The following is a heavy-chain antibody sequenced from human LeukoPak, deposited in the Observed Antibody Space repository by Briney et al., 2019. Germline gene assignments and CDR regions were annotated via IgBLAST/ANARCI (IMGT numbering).Heavy chain of an antibody. J-gene: IGHJ4*02. CDR1: GGSFSGYY. Sequence: SETLSLTCAVYGGSFSGYYWGWLRQPPGKGLEWIGSIYHSGSTYYNPSLKSRVTISVDTSKNQFSLKLSSVTAADTAVYYCARLGCSSTSCYSFDYWGQGTLVTVSS. CDR3: ARLGCSSTSCYSFDY. V-gene: IGHV4-38-2*01. D-gene: IGHD2-2*01. CDR2: IYHSGST.